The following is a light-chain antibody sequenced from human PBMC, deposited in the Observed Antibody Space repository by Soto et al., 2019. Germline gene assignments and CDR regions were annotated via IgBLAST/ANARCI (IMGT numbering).Light chain of an antibody. CDR3: QQYGTSPRT. V-gene: IGKV3-20*01. Sequence: EIVLTQSPGTLSLSPGERATLSCRASQSVSSNYLAWYQQKPGQAPRLLIYGASNRASGIPDRFSGSGSGPDFTLTIRRLEPEDFAVYYCQQYGTSPRTFGQGTKVEIK. CDR2: GAS. CDR1: QSVSSNY. J-gene: IGKJ1*01.